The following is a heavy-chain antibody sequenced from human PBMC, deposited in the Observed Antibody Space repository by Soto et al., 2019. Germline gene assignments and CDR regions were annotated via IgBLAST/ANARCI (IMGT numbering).Heavy chain of an antibody. CDR3: IGTYSGSSMRFDY. CDR2: VKSKTDGGTI. J-gene: IGHJ4*02. CDR1: GFTFTNAW. Sequence: EVQLVESGGGLVKPGGSLRPSCAASGFTFTNAWMTWVRQAPGKGLEWVGRVKSKTDGGTIDYAAPVKDRFTISRDDSKNTLYLQMNSLKTEDTAVYYCIGTYSGSSMRFDYWGQGTLVTVSS. D-gene: IGHD5-12*01. V-gene: IGHV3-15*01.